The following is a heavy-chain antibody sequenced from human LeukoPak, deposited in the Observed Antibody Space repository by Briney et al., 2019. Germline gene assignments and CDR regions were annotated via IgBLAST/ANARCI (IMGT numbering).Heavy chain of an antibody. CDR3: ARDPDGYNWFDS. CDR2: VYSSGST. J-gene: IGHJ5*01. CDR1: GASTSSYY. V-gene: IGHV4-4*07. Sequence: SETLSLTCTVSGASTSSYYWSWIRQPAGKGLEWIGRVYSSGSTNYNPSPKSRVTMSEDTSKNQFSLKLRSVTAADTAVYYCARDPDGYNWFDSWGQGTQVTVST. D-gene: IGHD1-14*01.